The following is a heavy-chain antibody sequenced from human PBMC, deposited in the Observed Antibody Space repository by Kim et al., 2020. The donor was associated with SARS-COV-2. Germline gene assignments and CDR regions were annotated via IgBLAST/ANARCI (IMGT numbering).Heavy chain of an antibody. J-gene: IGHJ4*02. CDR2: IWYDGSNK. V-gene: IGHV3-33*01. CDR3: ARDLGPVAMGLIDY. D-gene: IGHD5-18*01. CDR1: GFTFSSYG. Sequence: GGSLRLSCAASGFTFSSYGMHWVRQAPGKGLEWVAVIWYDGSNKYYADSVKGRFTISRDNSKNTLYLQMNSLRAEDTAVYYCARDLGPVAMGLIDYWGQGTLVTVSS.